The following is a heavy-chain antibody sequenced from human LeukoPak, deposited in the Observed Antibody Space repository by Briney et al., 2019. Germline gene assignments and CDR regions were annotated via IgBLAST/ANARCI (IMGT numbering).Heavy chain of an antibody. CDR3: AKDSDIAVAGSDDALDV. D-gene: IGHD6-19*01. J-gene: IGHJ3*01. Sequence: PGRSLRLSCAASGFXFSSYGMHWVRQTPGKGLEWVAFISFDGSIEYYVDSVKGRFTISRDNSKNTLFLQMNSLRPEDTAVYYCAKDSDIAVAGSDDALDVWGQGTMVTVSS. CDR2: ISFDGSIE. CDR1: GFXFSSYG. V-gene: IGHV3-30*18.